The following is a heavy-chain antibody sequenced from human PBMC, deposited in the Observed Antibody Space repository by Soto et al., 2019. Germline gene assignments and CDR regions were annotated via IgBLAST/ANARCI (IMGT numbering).Heavy chain of an antibody. J-gene: IGHJ5*02. CDR2: IYTSGST. CDR3: ARDTGLHTGHSNWFDP. CDR1: GGSISSYY. V-gene: IGHV4-4*07. D-gene: IGHD2-8*02. Sequence: NPSETLSLTCTVSGGSISSYYWSWIRQPAGKGLEWIGRIYTSGSTNYNPSLKSRVTMSVDTSKNQFSLKLSSVTAADTAVYYCARDTGLHTGHSNWFDPRGEGTPVTVSS.